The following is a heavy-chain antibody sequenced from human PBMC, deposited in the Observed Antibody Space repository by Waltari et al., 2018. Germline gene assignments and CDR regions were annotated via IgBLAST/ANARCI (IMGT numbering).Heavy chain of an antibody. D-gene: IGHD2-2*01. CDR2: ISYEGSNK. CDR3: AKTAPARGAAFDY. Sequence: QVQLVESGGGVVQPGRSLRLSCAASGFTFSSYGMHWVRQAPGKGVEWVAVISYEGSNKYYADSVKGRFTISRDNSKNTLYLQMNSLRAEDTAVYYCAKTAPARGAAFDYWGQGTLVTVSS. J-gene: IGHJ4*02. V-gene: IGHV3-30*18. CDR1: GFTFSSYG.